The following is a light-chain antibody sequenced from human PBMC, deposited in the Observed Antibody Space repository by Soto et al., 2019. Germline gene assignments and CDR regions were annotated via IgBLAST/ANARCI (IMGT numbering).Light chain of an antibody. V-gene: IGKV3-20*01. J-gene: IGKJ1*01. CDR1: QTVSSSY. CDR3: QQYGSSPWT. CDR2: GAS. Sequence: EIVLPQSPGTLSLSPGDRATLSCRASQTVSSSYLAWYQQKPGQAPRLLIYGASSRATGIPDRFSGSGSGTDFTLTISRLEPEDFAVYYCQQYGSSPWTFGQGTKVDIK.